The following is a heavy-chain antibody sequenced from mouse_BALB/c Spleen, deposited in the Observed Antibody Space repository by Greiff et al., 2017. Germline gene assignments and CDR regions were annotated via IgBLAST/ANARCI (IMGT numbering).Heavy chain of an antibody. D-gene: IGHD1-2*01. J-gene: IGHJ2*01. CDR2: INPNNGGT. Sequence: EVQLQQSGPELVKPGASVKIPCKASGYTFTDYNMDWVKQSHGKILEWIGDINPNNGGTIYNQKFKGKATLTVDKSSSTAYMELRSLTSEDTAVYYCARSEALYGFFDYWGQGTTLTVSS. V-gene: IGHV1-18*01. CDR1: GYTFTDYN. CDR3: ARSEALYGFFDY.